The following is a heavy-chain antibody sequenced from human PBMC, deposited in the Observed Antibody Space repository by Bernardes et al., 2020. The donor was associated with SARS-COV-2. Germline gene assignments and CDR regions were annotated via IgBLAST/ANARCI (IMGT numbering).Heavy chain of an antibody. CDR1: GYTFTSYG. CDR2: IIPLTGVA. D-gene: IGHD4-4*01. CDR3: AKQSLRTGPLTY. V-gene: IGHV1-69*04. J-gene: IGHJ4*02. Sequence: SVKVSCKASGYTFTSYGISWVRQAPGQGPEWMGRIIPLTGVADYAQTFQGRLSFSADDSTSTFYMELTNLKSADTAVYFCAKQSLRTGPLTYWGQGTLVTVSS.